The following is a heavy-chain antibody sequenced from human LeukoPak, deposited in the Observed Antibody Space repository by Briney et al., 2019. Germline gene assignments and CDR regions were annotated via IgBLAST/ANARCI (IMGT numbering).Heavy chain of an antibody. CDR2: IKPDSGGT. CDR3: ARASYCGATCYYYFDS. Sequence: ASVKVSCKASGYTFATSYMHWVRQAPGQGLEWMGWIKPDSGGTRYAQKFQGRVSMTRDTSISTAYMELSSLRSDDTAVYYCARASYCGATCYYYFDSWGQGTLVTVSS. D-gene: IGHD2-15*01. J-gene: IGHJ4*02. CDR1: GYTFATSY. V-gene: IGHV1-2*02.